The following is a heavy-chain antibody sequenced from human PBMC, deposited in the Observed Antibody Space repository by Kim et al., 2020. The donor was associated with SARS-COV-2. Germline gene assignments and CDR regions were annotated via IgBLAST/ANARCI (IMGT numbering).Heavy chain of an antibody. CDR2: INQDGSQK. Sequence: GGSLRLSCAASGFTFGGNWMTWVRQAAGKGLEWVACINQDGSQKYNVDSAKGRFTISRDNAKNSVYLQMNSLRGEDTAVYYCARGRGVDYWGQGTLVTVS. V-gene: IGHV3-7*04. CDR3: ARGRGVDY. J-gene: IGHJ4*02. CDR1: GFTFGGNW.